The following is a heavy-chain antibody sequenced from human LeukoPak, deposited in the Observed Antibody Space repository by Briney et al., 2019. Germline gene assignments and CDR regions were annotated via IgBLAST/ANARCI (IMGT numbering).Heavy chain of an antibody. CDR2: IYYSGST. CDR3: SSWYPTTSDY. CDR1: GGSISSSSYY. V-gene: IGHV4-39*01. Sequence: SETLSLTCTASGGSISSSSYYWGWIRQPPGKGLEWIGSIYYSGSTYYNPSLKSRVTISVDTSKNQFSLKLSSVTAADTAVYYCSSWYPTTSDYWGQGTLVTVSS. J-gene: IGHJ4*02. D-gene: IGHD6-13*01.